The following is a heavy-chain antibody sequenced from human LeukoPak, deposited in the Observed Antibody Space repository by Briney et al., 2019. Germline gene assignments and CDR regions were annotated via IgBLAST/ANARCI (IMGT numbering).Heavy chain of an antibody. CDR1: GFTFSSNA. D-gene: IGHD6-19*01. J-gene: IGHJ4*02. CDR2: ISGSGGRT. V-gene: IGHV3-23*01. CDR3: ARDNAVTLDY. Sequence: PGGSLRLSCAASGFTFSSNAMSWVRQAPGKGLEWVSGISGSGGRTYYADSVKGRFTISRDNAKNSLYLQMNSLRAEDTAVYYCARDNAVTLDYWGQGTLVTVSS.